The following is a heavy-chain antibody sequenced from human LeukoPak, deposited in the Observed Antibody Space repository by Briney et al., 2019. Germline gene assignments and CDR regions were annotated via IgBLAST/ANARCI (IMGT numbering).Heavy chain of an antibody. Sequence: SQTLSLTCTVSGDSISSGNYYWSWIRQHPGKGLEWIGYIYYSGSTYYNPSLKSRVTISVDTSKNQFSLKLSSVTAADTAVYYCARATTSTTVTTTVGDWYFDLWGRGTLVTVSS. CDR1: GDSISSGNYY. CDR2: IYYSGST. V-gene: IGHV4-31*03. D-gene: IGHD4-17*01. J-gene: IGHJ2*01. CDR3: ARATTSTTVTTTVGDWYFDL.